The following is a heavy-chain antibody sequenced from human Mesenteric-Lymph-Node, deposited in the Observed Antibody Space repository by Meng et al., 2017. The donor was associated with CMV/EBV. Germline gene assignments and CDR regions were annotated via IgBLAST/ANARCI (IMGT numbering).Heavy chain of an antibody. V-gene: IGHV4-34*01. CDR3: ARGTFVLRFLEWLSNNWFDP. CDR1: GGSFSGYY. D-gene: IGHD3-3*01. Sequence: SETLSLTCAVYGGSFSGYYWSWIRQPPGKGLEWIGEINHSGSTNYNPSLKSRVTISVDTSKNQFSLKLSSVTAADTAVYYCARGTFVLRFLEWLSNNWFDPWGQGTRVTVSS. J-gene: IGHJ5*02. CDR2: INHSGST.